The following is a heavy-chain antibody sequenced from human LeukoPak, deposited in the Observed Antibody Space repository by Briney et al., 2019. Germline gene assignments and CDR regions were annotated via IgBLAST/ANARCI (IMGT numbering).Heavy chain of an antibody. CDR1: GYTFTGYY. CDR2: ISAYNGNT. J-gene: IGHJ4*02. CDR3: ARISLLGYSRTYDY. D-gene: IGHD6-13*01. Sequence: ASVKVSCKASGYTFTGYYMHWVRQAPGQGLEWMGWISAYNGNTNYAQKLQGRVTMTTDTSTSTAYMELRSLRSDDTAVYYCARISLLGYSRTYDYWGQGTLVTVSS. V-gene: IGHV1-18*04.